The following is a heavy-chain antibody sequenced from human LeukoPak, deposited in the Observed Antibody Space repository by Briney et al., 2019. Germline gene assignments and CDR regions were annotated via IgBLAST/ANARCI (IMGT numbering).Heavy chain of an antibody. CDR1: GFSLTPRGVA. CDR3: AHRHSGSYLISANWFDP. CDR2: IYWTDAK. D-gene: IGHD1-26*01. J-gene: IGHJ5*02. Sequence: GPTLVKPTQTLTLTCTFSGFSLTPRGVAVGWIRQPPRKPLECAAHIYWTDAKRYSPSLKSRLTSTKDTSKNHVVLTMTNMDNGDTSTYYCAHRHSGSYLISANWFDPWGQGTLVTVSA. V-gene: IGHV2-5*01.